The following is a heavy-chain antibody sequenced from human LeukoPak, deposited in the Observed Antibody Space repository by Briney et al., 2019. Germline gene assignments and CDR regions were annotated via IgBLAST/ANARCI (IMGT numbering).Heavy chain of an antibody. CDR3: ARTYMVRGVIIEAFDY. CDR2: IYHSGST. V-gene: IGHV4-30-2*01. CDR1: GDSISSGGYA. Sequence: HPSQTLSLTCAVSGDSISSGGYAWSWFRQPPGKGLEWIEYIYHSGSTYYNPSLKSRVTMSVDRSKNQFSLKLISVTAADSAVYYCARTYMVRGVIIEAFDYWGQGTLVTVSS. J-gene: IGHJ4*02. D-gene: IGHD3-10*01.